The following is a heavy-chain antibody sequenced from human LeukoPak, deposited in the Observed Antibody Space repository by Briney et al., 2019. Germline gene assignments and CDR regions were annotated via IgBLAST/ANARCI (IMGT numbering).Heavy chain of an antibody. D-gene: IGHD2-8*01. J-gene: IGHJ4*02. CDR3: ARGGVLYTFDY. Sequence: ASVRVSCKASGYTFTSYAMHWVRQAPGQRLEWMGWINAGNGNTKYSQKFQGRVTITRDTSASTAYMELSSLRSEDTAVYYCARGGVLYTFDYWGQGTLVTVSS. V-gene: IGHV1-3*01. CDR2: INAGNGNT. CDR1: GYTFTSYA.